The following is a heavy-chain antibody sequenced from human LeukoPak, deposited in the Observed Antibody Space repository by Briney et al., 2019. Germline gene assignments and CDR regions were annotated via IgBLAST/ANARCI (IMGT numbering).Heavy chain of an antibody. CDR1: GGSISSSSYY. CDR3: ARGTTVVTPVDY. CDR2: IYYSGST. D-gene: IGHD4-23*01. V-gene: IGHV4-39*07. J-gene: IGHJ4*02. Sequence: SETLSLTCTVSGGSISSSSYYWGWIRQPPGKGLEWIGGIYYSGSTYYNPSLKSRVTISVDTSKNQFSLKLSSVTAADTAVYYCARGTTVVTPVDYWGQGTLVTVSS.